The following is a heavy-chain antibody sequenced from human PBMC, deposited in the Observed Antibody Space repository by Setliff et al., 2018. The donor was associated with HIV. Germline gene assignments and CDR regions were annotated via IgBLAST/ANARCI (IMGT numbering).Heavy chain of an antibody. CDR2: VSHDATNK. CDR3: ARVAHGYSYGGGFDD. D-gene: IGHD5-18*01. V-gene: IGHV3-30*14. Sequence: TGGSLRLSCEASGFTLWGYAMHWVRQAQGKGLEWVAVVSHDATNKYYADSVKGRFTISRDNSKSTVSLQMNSLRPEDTAVYYCARVAHGYSYGGGFDDWGPGTLVTVSS. J-gene: IGHJ4*02. CDR1: GFTLWGYA.